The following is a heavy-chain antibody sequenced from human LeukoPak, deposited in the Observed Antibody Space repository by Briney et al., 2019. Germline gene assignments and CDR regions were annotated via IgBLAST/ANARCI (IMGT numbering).Heavy chain of an antibody. V-gene: IGHV3-64*01. Sequence: PGGSLRLSCAASGFTFSSYAMHWVRQAPGKGLEYVSAISSNGGITYYANSVEGRFTISRDNSKNTLYLQMGSLRAEDMAVYYCARDQLVLPYYYGMDVWGQGTTVTVSS. J-gene: IGHJ6*02. CDR2: ISSNGGIT. D-gene: IGHD6-13*01. CDR3: ARDQLVLPYYYGMDV. CDR1: GFTFSSYA.